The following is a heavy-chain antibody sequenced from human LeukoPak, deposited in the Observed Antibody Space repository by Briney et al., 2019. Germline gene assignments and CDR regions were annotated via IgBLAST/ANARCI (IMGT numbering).Heavy chain of an antibody. CDR3: ARDYKYAFDN. V-gene: IGHV3-48*01. CDR1: GFTFSAYS. Sequence: QSGGSLRLSCAASGFTFSAYSMNWVRQAPGKGLEWISYIGIGSGNTKYADSVKGRFTISGDKAKNSLYLQMNSLRVEDTAVYYCARDYKYAFDNWGQGTLVTVSS. J-gene: IGHJ4*02. CDR2: IGIGSGNT. D-gene: IGHD5-24*01.